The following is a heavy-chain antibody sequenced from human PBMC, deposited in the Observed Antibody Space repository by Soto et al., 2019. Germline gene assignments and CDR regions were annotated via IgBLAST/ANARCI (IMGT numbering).Heavy chain of an antibody. CDR2: VFYTGST. Sequence: SETLSLTCTVSGVSISSYHWSWIRQSPGKGLEWIGYVFYTGSTKYNPALKRRGTISVDTSKNQFSLMLGSGSGADTGLYYCARSYSGTFFGYATWGQGILVKVSS. CDR1: GVSISSYH. V-gene: IGHV4-59*01. CDR3: ARSYSGTFFGYAT. J-gene: IGHJ5*02. D-gene: IGHD1-26*01.